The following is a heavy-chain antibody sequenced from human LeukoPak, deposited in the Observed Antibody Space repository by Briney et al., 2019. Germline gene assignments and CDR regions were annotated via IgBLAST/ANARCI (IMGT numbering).Heavy chain of an antibody. V-gene: IGHV5-51*01. CDR2: IYPGDSDT. CDR1: GYSFTSYW. Sequence: RGKSLKISCKGSGYSFTSYWIGWVRQMPGKGLEWMGIIYPGDSDTRYSPAFQGQVTISADKSIRTAYLQWRSLKASDTAMYYCARQLNYYDSSSAFDIWGQGTMVTVYS. D-gene: IGHD3-22*01. CDR3: ARQLNYYDSSSAFDI. J-gene: IGHJ3*02.